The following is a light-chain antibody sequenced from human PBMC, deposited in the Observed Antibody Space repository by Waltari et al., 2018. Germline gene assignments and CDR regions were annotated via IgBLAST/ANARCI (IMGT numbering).Light chain of an antibody. J-gene: IGLJ2*01. Sequence: QSALTQPASVSGSPGQSITISCTGTSGDVGAYNYVSWYQQHPGKAPKLMIFDVSNPPSGVSNRFSGSKAGNTASLTISGLQAEDEADYYGSAYRSSSTLELFGGGTSLTVL. V-gene: IGLV2-14*03. CDR1: SGDVGAYNY. CDR2: DVS. CDR3: SAYRSSSTLEL.